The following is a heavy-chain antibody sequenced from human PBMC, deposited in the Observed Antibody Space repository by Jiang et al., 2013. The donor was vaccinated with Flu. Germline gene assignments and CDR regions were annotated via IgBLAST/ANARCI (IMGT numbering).Heavy chain of an antibody. J-gene: IGHJ3*02. CDR1: GGSISSSSYY. CDR2: IYYSGST. D-gene: IGHD3-10*01. CDR3: ARRGRWFGELNDDAFDI. V-gene: IGHV4-39*01. Sequence: GLVKPSETLSLTCTVSGGSISSSSYYWGWIRQPPGKGLEWIGSIYYSGSTYYNPSLKSRVTISVGTSKNQFSLKLSSVTAADTAVYYCARRGRWFGELNDDAFDIWGQGTMVTVSS.